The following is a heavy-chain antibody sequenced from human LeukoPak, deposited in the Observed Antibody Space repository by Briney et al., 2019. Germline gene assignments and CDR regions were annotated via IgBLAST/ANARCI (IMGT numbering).Heavy chain of an antibody. Sequence: SETLSLTCTVSGGSISSYYWSWIRQPPGKGLEWIGYIYYSGSTNYNPSLKSRVTISVDTSKNQFSLKLSSVTAADTAVYYCARIGPAARTSDFDYWGQGTLVTVSS. CDR2: IYYSGST. V-gene: IGHV4-59*12. CDR1: GGSISSYY. D-gene: IGHD6-13*01. CDR3: ARIGPAARTSDFDY. J-gene: IGHJ4*02.